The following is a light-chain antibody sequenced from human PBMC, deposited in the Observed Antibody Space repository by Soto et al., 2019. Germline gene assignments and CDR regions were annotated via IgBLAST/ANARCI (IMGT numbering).Light chain of an antibody. J-gene: IGLJ3*02. V-gene: IGLV2-8*01. CDR1: SSDIGLYNY. Sequence: QSALTQPPSASGSPGQSVTLSCSGTSSDIGLYNYVSWYQHHPGKAPRLIIYEVSKRPSGVPDRFSGSKSGNTASLTVSGLQAEVEADYDCSSYAGDINFDVFGGGTKLTVL. CDR3: SSYAGDINFDV. CDR2: EVS.